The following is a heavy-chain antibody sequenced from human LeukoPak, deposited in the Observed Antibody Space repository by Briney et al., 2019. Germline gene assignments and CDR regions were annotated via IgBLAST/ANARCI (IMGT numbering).Heavy chain of an antibody. J-gene: IGHJ4*02. D-gene: IGHD6-6*01. CDR1: GGSISSGGYY. Sequence: SETQSLTCTVSGGSISSGGYYWSWIRQPPGKGLEWIGYIYHSGSTYYNPSLKSRVTISVDRSKNQFSLKLSSVTAADTAVYYCASGTYSSSPDYWGQGTLVTVSS. CDR3: ASGTYSSSPDY. V-gene: IGHV4-30-2*01. CDR2: IYHSGST.